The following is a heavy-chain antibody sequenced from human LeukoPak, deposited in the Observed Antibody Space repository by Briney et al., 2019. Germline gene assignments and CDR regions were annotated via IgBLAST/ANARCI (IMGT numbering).Heavy chain of an antibody. CDR1: GGSISSSSYY. CDR3: ARHNSIDYYYGMDV. V-gene: IGHV4-39*01. CDR2: IYYSGST. D-gene: IGHD2/OR15-2a*01. Sequence: SETLSLTCTVSGGSISSSSYYWGWIRQPPGKGLEWIGSIYYSGSTYYNPSLKSRVTISVDTSKNQFSLKLSSVTAADTAVYYCARHNSIDYYYGMDVWGQGTTVTVSS. J-gene: IGHJ6*02.